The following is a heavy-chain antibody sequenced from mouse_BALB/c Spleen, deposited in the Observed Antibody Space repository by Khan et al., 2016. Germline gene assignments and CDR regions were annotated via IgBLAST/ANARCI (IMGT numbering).Heavy chain of an antibody. CDR2: ISRGSSTI. Sequence: EVELVESGGGLVQPGGSRKLSCAASGFTFSSFGMHWVRQAPEKGLEWVAYISRGSSTIYYADTVKGRFTISRDNPKNTLFLQMTSLRSEDMAMYYCARRGGDYYAMDYWGQGTSVTVSS. CDR3: ARRGGDYYAMDY. V-gene: IGHV5-17*02. J-gene: IGHJ4*01. CDR1: GFTFSSFG.